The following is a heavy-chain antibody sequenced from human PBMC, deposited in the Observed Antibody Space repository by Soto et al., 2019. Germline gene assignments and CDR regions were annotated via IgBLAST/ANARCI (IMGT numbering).Heavy chain of an antibody. J-gene: IGHJ1*01. CDR2: ISSNGVST. CDR1: GFTFSSYS. Sequence: PGGSLRLSCSASGFTFSSYSIHWVRQAPGKGLEYVSAISSNGVSTYYADSVKGRFTISRDNSKNTLYLQMSSLRAEDTAVYYCVKDRDLWICYSSSHWGQRSLVPVSS. V-gene: IGHV3-64D*06. D-gene: IGHD3-3*01. CDR3: VKDRDLWICYSSSH.